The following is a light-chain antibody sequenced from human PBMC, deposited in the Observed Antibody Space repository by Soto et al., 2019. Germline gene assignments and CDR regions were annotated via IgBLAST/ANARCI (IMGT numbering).Light chain of an antibody. CDR3: QQYNNWLIT. Sequence: EIVMTQSPATLSVSPGERATLSCRASQSVSSNLAWYQQKPGQAPRLLIYGASTRATGIPARFSGSGSGTEFPLTISSLQSEELAVYYCQQYNNWLITFGQGTRLEIK. CDR1: QSVSSN. J-gene: IGKJ5*01. CDR2: GAS. V-gene: IGKV3-15*01.